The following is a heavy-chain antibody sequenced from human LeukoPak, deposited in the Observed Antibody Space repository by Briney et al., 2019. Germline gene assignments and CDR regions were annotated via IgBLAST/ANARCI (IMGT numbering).Heavy chain of an antibody. CDR2: IKQDGSEK. J-gene: IGHJ4*02. Sequence: GGSLRLSCAASGFTFSSYCMHWVRQAPGKGLEWVANIKQDGSEKYYVDSVKGRFTISRDNAKNSLYLQMNTLRAEDTAVYYCARDSSGYYDSWGQGTLVTVSS. V-gene: IGHV3-7*01. CDR1: GFTFSSYC. D-gene: IGHD3-22*01. CDR3: ARDSSGYYDS.